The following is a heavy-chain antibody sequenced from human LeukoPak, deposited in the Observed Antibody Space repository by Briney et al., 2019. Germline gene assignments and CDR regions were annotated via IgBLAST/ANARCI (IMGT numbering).Heavy chain of an antibody. D-gene: IGHD2-2*01. CDR2: ISAYDGNT. CDR1: GYTFSRFG. Sequence: ASVKVSCKTSGYTFSRFGVTWVRQAPGPGLEWVGWISAYDGNTNYAPKFQGRVAMTTDTSTNTAYMELRSLRSDATALYYCARTCPMMFCSSSFFDPWGQGTLVTVSS. CDR3: ARTCPMMFCSSSFFDP. J-gene: IGHJ5*02. V-gene: IGHV1-18*01.